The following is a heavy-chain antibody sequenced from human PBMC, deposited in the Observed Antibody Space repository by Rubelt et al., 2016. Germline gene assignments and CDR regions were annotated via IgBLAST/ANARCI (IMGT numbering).Heavy chain of an antibody. J-gene: IGHJ4*02. V-gene: IGHV3-49*03. CDR1: GFTFGDYA. D-gene: IGHD1-1*01. CDR3: TRARDIWNYFYY. CDR2: IRSKAYGGTT. Sequence: EVQLVESGGRLVQQGRYLRLSCTASGFTFGDYAMSWFRQAPGKGLEWVGLIRSKAYGGTTEYATSVKGRLTISRDDSKSIAYLQMKSLKTEETAMYYCTRARDIWNYFYYWGQGTQVTVSS.